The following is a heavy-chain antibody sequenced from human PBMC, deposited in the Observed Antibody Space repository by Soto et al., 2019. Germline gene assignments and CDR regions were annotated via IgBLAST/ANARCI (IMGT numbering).Heavy chain of an antibody. Sequence: QVQLVESGGGVVQPGRSLRLSCAASGFTFSSYGMHWVRQAPGKGLEWVAVIWYDGSNKYYADSVKGRFIISRDNSKNTLYLQMNSLRAEDTAVYYCARDRLGYCSGGSCYSEGWFDPWGQGTLVTVSS. D-gene: IGHD2-15*01. CDR2: IWYDGSNK. V-gene: IGHV3-33*01. J-gene: IGHJ5*02. CDR3: ARDRLGYCSGGSCYSEGWFDP. CDR1: GFTFSSYG.